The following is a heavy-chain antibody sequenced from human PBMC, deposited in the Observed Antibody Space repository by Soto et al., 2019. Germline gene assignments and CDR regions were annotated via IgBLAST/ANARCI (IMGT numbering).Heavy chain of an antibody. CDR2: INPNSGGT. J-gene: IGHJ4*02. CDR1: GYTFTGDY. CDR3: ARDLSGHQLVRFPDY. D-gene: IGHD6-13*01. V-gene: IGHV1-2*02. Sequence: ASVKVSCRASGYTFTGDYMHWVRQAPGQGLEWMGWINPNSGGTNYGQKFQGRVTMTRDTSISTAYMELSRLRSDDTAVYYCARDLSGHQLVRFPDYWGQGTLVTFSS.